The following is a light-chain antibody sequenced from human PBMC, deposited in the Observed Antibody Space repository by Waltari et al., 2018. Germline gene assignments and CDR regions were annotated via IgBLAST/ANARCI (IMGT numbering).Light chain of an antibody. CDR2: DVS. V-gene: IGLV2-11*01. Sequence: QSALTQPRSVSGSTGPSVTISCTGTSSDFGGYNYFSWYQQHPGKAPKLMFYDVSKRPSGVPDRFSGSKSGNTASLTISGLQAEDEADYYCCSYAGSYTLVFGGGTKLTVL. J-gene: IGLJ2*01. CDR3: CSYAGSYTLV. CDR1: SSDFGGYNY.